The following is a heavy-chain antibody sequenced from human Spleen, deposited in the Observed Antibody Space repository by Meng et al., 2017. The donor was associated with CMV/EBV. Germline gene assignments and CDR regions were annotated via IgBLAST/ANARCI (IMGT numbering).Heavy chain of an antibody. J-gene: IGHJ4*02. Sequence: QVQLQPWGGGLLKPSETLSLTCAVYGGSFSGYYWSWIRQPPGKGLEWIGEINHSGSTNYNPSLKSRVTISVDTSKNQFSLKLSSVTAADTAVYYCARSATVLIFDYWGQGTLVTVSS. D-gene: IGHD1-1*01. CDR3: ARSATVLIFDY. CDR1: GGSFSGYY. CDR2: INHSGST. V-gene: IGHV4-34*01.